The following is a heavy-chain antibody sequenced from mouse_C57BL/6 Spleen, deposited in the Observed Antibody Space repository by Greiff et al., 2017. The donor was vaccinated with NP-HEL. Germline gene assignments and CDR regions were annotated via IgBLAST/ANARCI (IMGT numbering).Heavy chain of an antibody. CDR2: ISYDGSN. Sequence: EVKLQESGPGLVKPSQSLSLTCSVTGYSITSGYYWNWIRQFPGNKLEWMGYISYDGSNNYNPSLKNRISIIRDTSKNQFFLKLNSVTTEDTATYYGALHYYGSSYDYWGQGTTLTVSS. CDR3: ALHYYGSSYDY. D-gene: IGHD1-1*01. CDR1: GYSITSGYY. J-gene: IGHJ2*01. V-gene: IGHV3-6*01.